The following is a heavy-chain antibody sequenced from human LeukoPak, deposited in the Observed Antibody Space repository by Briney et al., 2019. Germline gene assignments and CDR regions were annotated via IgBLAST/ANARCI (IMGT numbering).Heavy chain of an antibody. CDR1: GFTFSRYA. D-gene: IGHD4-23*01. CDR2: ISASGGST. CDR3: ARGGDYGAKVDY. J-gene: IGHJ4*02. Sequence: GGSLRLSCAASGFTFSRYAMSWVRQAPGKGLDWVSGISASGGSTYYADSVKGRFTISRDSSKNTLYLQMNSLRVEDTAVYYCARGGDYGAKVDYWGQGTLVTVSS. V-gene: IGHV3-23*01.